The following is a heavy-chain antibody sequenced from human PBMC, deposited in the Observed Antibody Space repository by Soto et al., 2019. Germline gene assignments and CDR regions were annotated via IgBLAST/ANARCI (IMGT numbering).Heavy chain of an antibody. CDR2: IDPSDSYT. CDR3: ARCLPRIPRYGMNG. CDR1: GYSFTRYW. Sequence: PGESLKISYKGSGYSFTRYWISWVRQMPGKGLGWMGRIDPSDSYTNYSPSFQGHVTISADKSISTACLQWSSLKASDTAMYFCARCLPRIPRYGMNGWGQGTTGAVSS. J-gene: IGHJ6*02. V-gene: IGHV5-10-1*01.